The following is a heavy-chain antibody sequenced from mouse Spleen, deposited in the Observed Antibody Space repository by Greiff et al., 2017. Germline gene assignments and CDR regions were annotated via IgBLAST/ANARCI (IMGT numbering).Heavy chain of an antibody. D-gene: IGHD1-1*01. CDR3: ARHYYYDGSYWGMDY. V-gene: IGHV5-6-2*01. J-gene: IGHJ4*01. CDR1: GFTFSSYA. Sequence: EVMLVESGGGLVKPGGSLKLSCAASGFTFSSYAMSWVRQTPEKRLEWVAAINSNGGSTYYPDTVKDRFTISRDNAKNTLYLQMSSLRSEDTALYYCARHYYYDGSYWGMDYWGQGTSVTVSS. CDR2: INSNGGST.